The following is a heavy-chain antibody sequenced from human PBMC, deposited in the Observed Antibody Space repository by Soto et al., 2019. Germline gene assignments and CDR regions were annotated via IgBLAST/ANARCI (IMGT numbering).Heavy chain of an antibody. J-gene: IGHJ4*02. Sequence: ASVKVSCKASGYTLISYAMHWVRQAPGQRLEWMGWINAGNGNTKYSQKFQGRVTITRDTSASTAYMELSSLRSEDTAVYYCARGIPGYSSNWLGFDYWGQGTLVTVSS. CDR2: INAGNGNT. CDR1: GYTLISYA. V-gene: IGHV1-3*01. D-gene: IGHD6-13*01. CDR3: ARGIPGYSSNWLGFDY.